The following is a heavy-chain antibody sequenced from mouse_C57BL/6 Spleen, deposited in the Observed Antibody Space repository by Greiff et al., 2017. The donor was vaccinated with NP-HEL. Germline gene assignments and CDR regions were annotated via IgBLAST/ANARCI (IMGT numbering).Heavy chain of an antibody. CDR1: GFTFSDYG. CDR3: ARGQFTTVVATNWYFDV. V-gene: IGHV5-17*01. Sequence: EVQLVESGGGLVKPGGSLKLSCAASGFTFSDYGMHWVRQAPEKGLEWVAYISSSSSTIYYADTVKGRFTMSRDNAKNTLFLQMTSLRSEDTAMYYCARGQFTTVVATNWYFDVWGTGATVTVSS. D-gene: IGHD1-1*01. CDR2: ISSSSSTI. J-gene: IGHJ1*03.